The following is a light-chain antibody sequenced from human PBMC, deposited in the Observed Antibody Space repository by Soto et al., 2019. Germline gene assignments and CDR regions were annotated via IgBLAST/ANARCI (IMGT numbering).Light chain of an antibody. J-gene: IGLJ1*01. CDR2: DVT. CDR3: SSYTSSSSYV. V-gene: IGLV2-14*03. Sequence: QSALTQPASVSGSPGQSIAISCTGTSSDVGDYNYVSWYQQHPGKAPKLMIFDVTNRPSGVSDRFSGSKSGNTASLTISGLEAEDEAYYCCSSYTSSSSYVFGTGTKVTVL. CDR1: SSDVGDYNY.